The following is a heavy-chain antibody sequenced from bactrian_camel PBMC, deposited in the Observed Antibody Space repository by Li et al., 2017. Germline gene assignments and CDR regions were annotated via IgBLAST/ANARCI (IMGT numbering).Heavy chain of an antibody. CDR1: ESTARGYC. D-gene: IGHD6*01. CDR2: IDSLDIT. Sequence: VQLVESGGGSVQAGGSLRLSCTASESTARGYCLTWFRQGSGSEREGVASIDSLDITYYEDSVKGRFTISRDSAKNTLYLQLNSLKPEDTSMYYCAADLLRCTYSGSSIRPRDFTYWGQGTQVTVS. V-gene: IGHV3S55*01. J-gene: IGHJ6*01. CDR3: AADLLRCTYSGSSIRPRDFTY.